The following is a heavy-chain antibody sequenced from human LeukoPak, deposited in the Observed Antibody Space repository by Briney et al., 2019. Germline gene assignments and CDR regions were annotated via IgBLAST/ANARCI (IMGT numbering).Heavy chain of an antibody. CDR1: GFTFGGYD. Sequence: GSLRLSCPASGFTFGGYDMTWVRQAPGKGLEWVSSISGGSEDTYYADSVKGRFTISRDNSKTTLYLQMNSLTAEDTAVYYCARTIAQYSNSWLYFYYGLYVWGQGTTVTVSS. CDR2: ISGGSEDT. V-gene: IGHV3-23*01. CDR3: ARTIAQYSNSWLYFYYGLYV. D-gene: IGHD6-13*01. J-gene: IGHJ6*02.